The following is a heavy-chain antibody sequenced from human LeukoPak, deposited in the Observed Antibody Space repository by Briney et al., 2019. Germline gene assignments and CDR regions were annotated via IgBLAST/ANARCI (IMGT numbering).Heavy chain of an antibody. CDR2: IYTSGST. D-gene: IGHD1-7*01. Sequence: PSETLSLTCTVSGGSISSGSYYWIWIRQPAGKGLEWIGRIYTSGSTNYNPSLKSRVTISADTSKNQFSLKLSSVTAADTAVYYCARGAHHTPDVLHWNYKPFDYWGQGTLVTVSS. J-gene: IGHJ4*02. CDR1: GGSISSGSYY. V-gene: IGHV4-61*02. CDR3: ARGAHHTPDVLHWNYKPFDY.